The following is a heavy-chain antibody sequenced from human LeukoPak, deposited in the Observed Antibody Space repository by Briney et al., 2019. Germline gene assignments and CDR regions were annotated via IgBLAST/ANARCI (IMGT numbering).Heavy chain of an antibody. J-gene: IGHJ4*02. CDR1: GGSISSYY. CDR3: ASQQLAPYYFDC. CDR2: IYYSGST. V-gene: IGHV4-59*01. D-gene: IGHD6-13*01. Sequence: SETLSLTCTVSGGSISSYYWSWIRQPPGKGLEWIGYIYYSGSTNYNPSLKSRLTISVDTSKNHFSLKLISVTAADTAVYYCASQQLAPYYFDCWGQGTLVTVSS.